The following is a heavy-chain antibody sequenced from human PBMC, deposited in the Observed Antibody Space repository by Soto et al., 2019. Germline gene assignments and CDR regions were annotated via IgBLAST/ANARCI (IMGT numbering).Heavy chain of an antibody. D-gene: IGHD3-16*02. Sequence: QVQLVQSGTEVKKPGASVKVSCKASGYTFTNYGITWVRQAPGQGLEWMGWISTNSGHTDYAQKFRGRVTMTTDRTTTTAYMDLRRLRSDDTAVYYCAREEYRQVDHWGQGTLVTVSA. CDR1: GYTFTNYG. J-gene: IGHJ5*02. CDR2: ISTNSGHT. CDR3: AREEYRQVDH. V-gene: IGHV1-18*04.